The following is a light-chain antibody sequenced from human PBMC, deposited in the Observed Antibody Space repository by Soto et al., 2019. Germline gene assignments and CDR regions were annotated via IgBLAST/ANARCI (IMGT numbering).Light chain of an antibody. CDR3: QQTTSFPLT. J-gene: IGKJ4*01. CDR1: QGISSW. CDR2: AAS. Sequence: DIQMTQSPSFVSASVGDRVTITCRASQGISSWLDWYQHKPGRAPKLLIHAASSLESGVPSRFSGSGSGTDFTLTISSLQTEYFAAYYCQQTTSFPLTFGGGTKVEIK. V-gene: IGKV1-12*01.